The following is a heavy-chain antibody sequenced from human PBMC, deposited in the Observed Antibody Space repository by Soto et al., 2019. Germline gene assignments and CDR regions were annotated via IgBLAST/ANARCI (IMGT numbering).Heavy chain of an antibody. CDR2: IYYSGST. Sequence: PSETLSLTCTFSGGSLSSSSYYWGWIRQPPGKGLEWIGSIYYSGSTYYNPSLKSRVTISVDTSKNQFSLKLSSVTAADTAVYYCARQRTSIFGVVIFWFDPWGRGTLVTVSS. J-gene: IGHJ5*02. CDR1: GGSLSSSSYY. CDR3: ARQRTSIFGVVIFWFDP. V-gene: IGHV4-39*01. D-gene: IGHD3-3*01.